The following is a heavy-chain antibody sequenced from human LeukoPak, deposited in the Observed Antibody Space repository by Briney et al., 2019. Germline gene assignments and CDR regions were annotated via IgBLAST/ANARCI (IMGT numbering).Heavy chain of an antibody. V-gene: IGHV1-2*02. Sequence: ASVKVSCKASRYTFAGYSMHWVRQAPGQGLEWMGWINPNSGGTNYAQKFQGRVTMTGDTSISTAYMELSRLTSDDTAVYYCARGRGSYSLDYWGQGTLVTVSS. J-gene: IGHJ4*02. CDR2: INPNSGGT. CDR1: RYTFAGYS. CDR3: ARGRGSYSLDY. D-gene: IGHD1-26*01.